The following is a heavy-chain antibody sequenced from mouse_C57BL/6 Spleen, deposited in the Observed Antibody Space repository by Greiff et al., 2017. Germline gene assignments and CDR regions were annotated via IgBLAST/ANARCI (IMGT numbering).Heavy chain of an antibody. D-gene: IGHD2-5*01. J-gene: IGHJ2*01. Sequence: VQLKESGGGLVKPGGSLKLSCAASGFTFSSYAMSWVRQTPEKRLEWVATISDGGSYTYYPDNVKGRFTISRDNAKNNLYLQMSHLKSEDTAMYYCARGYSKGYYFDYWGQGTTLTVSS. CDR1: GFTFSSYA. CDR3: ARGYSKGYYFDY. V-gene: IGHV5-4*01. CDR2: ISDGGSYT.